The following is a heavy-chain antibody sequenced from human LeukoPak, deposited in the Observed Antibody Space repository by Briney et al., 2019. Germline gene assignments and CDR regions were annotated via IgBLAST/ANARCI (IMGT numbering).Heavy chain of an antibody. CDR3: ARGGYYYDSSASRGDAFDI. CDR2: INCNGGST. Sequence: GGSLRLSCAASGFTFDDYGMSWVRQAPGKGLEWVSGINCNGGSTGYADSVKGRFTISRDNAKNSLYLQMNSLRAEDTALYHCARGGYYYDSSASRGDAFDIWGQGTMVTVSS. V-gene: IGHV3-20*01. J-gene: IGHJ3*02. D-gene: IGHD3-22*01. CDR1: GFTFDDYG.